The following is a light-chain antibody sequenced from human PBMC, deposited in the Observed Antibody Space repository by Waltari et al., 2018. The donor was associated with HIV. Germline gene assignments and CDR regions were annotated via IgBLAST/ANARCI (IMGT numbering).Light chain of an antibody. J-gene: IGKJ1*01. CDR2: GAS. CDR1: QNVFSD. Sequence: ETVMTQSPGTLSVSPGGRATLSCGASQNVFSDLAWYHQKPGQAPRLLLFGASKRATGVPARFSGSGSGTEFTLTITSLQSEDYGLYHCQQYKTWPLTFGQGTRVEIK. CDR3: QQYKTWPLT. V-gene: IGKV3-15*01.